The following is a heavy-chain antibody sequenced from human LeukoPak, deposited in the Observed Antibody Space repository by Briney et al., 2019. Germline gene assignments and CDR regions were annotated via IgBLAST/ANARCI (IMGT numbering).Heavy chain of an antibody. D-gene: IGHD3-3*01. CDR2: ISGGGGST. J-gene: IGHJ6*02. CDR3: AKGVRGYYYGMDV. V-gene: IGHV3-23*01. Sequence: GGSLRLSCAASGFTFSSYAMSWVRQAPGKGLEWVSAISGGGGSTYYADSVKGRFTISRDNSKNTLYLQMNSLRAEDTAVYYCAKGVRGYYYGMDVWGQGTTVTVSS. CDR1: GFTFSSYA.